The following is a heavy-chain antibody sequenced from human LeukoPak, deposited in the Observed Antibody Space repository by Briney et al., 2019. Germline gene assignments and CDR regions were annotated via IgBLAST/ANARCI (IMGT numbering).Heavy chain of an antibody. CDR3: AASGQQLGDY. V-gene: IGHV3-30*04. Sequence: GRSLRLSCAASGFTFSSYAMHWVRQAPGKGLEWVAVISYDGSNKYYADSVKGRFTISRDNSKNTLYLQMNSLRAEDTAAYCCAASGQQLGDYWGQGTLVTVSS. J-gene: IGHJ4*02. CDR2: ISYDGSNK. CDR1: GFTFSSYA. D-gene: IGHD6-13*01.